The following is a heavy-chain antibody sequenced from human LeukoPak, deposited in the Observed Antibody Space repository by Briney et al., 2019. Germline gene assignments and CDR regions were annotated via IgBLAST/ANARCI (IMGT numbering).Heavy chain of an antibody. CDR3: AKVRDTFSVVAAASLYY. J-gene: IGHJ4*02. D-gene: IGHD2-2*01. V-gene: IGHV3-74*01. Sequence: GRTLRLSCAVSGFTFSSYWIPWVRQAPGKGLVLVSRINSDGSITTYAASVKDRFTISRDNSKNTLYLQMNSLRAEDTAVYYCAKVRDTFSVVAAASLYYWGQGTLVTVSS. CDR2: INSDGSIT. CDR1: GFTFSSYW.